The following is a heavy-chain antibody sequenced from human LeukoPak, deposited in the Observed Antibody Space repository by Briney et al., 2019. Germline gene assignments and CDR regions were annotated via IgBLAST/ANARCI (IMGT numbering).Heavy chain of an antibody. D-gene: IGHD3-16*01. Sequence: KPSETLSLTCAVSGDSISSRNWWSWVRQSPGEGLEWIGEIYISGAANYNPSLKSRVSMSIDKSKNQFSLKLKSVTAADTAVYFCARGGGALDYWGQGTLVTVSS. V-gene: IGHV4/OR15-8*02. CDR1: GDSISSRNW. CDR2: IYISGAA. CDR3: ARGGGALDY. J-gene: IGHJ4*02.